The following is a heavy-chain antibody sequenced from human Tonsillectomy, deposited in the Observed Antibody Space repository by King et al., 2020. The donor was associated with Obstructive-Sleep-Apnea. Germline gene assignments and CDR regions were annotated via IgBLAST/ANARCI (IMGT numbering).Heavy chain of an antibody. Sequence: VQLVESGGGLVQPGGSLRLSCAASGFTFSSYSMNWVRQAPGKGLEWGSYISSSSTIYYADSVKGRFTISRDNAKNSLYLQMNSLRAEDTAVYYCAGGWYYFDYWGQGTLVTVSS. J-gene: IGHJ4*02. CDR3: AGGWYYFDY. CDR1: GFTFSSYS. CDR2: ISSSSTI. D-gene: IGHD6-19*01. V-gene: IGHV3-48*04.